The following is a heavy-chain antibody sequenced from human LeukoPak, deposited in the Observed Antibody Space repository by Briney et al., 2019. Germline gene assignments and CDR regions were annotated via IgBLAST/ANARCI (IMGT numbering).Heavy chain of an antibody. V-gene: IGHV4-39*01. Sequence: KPSETLSLTCTVSGGSISSSSYYWGWIRQPPGKGLEWIGSIYYSGSTYYNPSLKSRVTISVDTSKNQFSLKLSSVTAADTAVYYCARLGSEIDYWGQGTLVTVSS. J-gene: IGHJ4*02. CDR3: ARLGSEIDY. CDR1: GGSISSSSYY. CDR2: IYYSGST. D-gene: IGHD3-16*01.